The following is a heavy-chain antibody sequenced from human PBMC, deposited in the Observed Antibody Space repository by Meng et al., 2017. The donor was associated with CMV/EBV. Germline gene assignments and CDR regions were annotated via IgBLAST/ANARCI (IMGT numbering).Heavy chain of an antibody. CDR1: GGSISRYY. Sequence: QLQALGPGLVKPSEDLSLTCTVSGGSISRYYWSWIRQPAGKGLEWIGRIYTSGSTNYNPSLKRRVTMSVDTSKNQFSLKLSSVTAADTAVYYCARHGDTAMVVGIDYWGQGTLVTVSS. CDR3: ARHGDTAMVVGIDY. CDR2: IYTSGST. V-gene: IGHV4-4*07. J-gene: IGHJ4*02. D-gene: IGHD5-18*01.